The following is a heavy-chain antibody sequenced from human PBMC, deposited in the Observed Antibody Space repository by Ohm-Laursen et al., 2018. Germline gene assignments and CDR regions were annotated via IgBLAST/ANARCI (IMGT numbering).Heavy chain of an antibody. J-gene: IGHJ6*02. CDR1: VYTFTDYY. D-gene: IGHD3-22*01. Sequence: APSVSLSRQPSVYTFTDYYIHCVRQAPGQGLEWMGWINPNSGDTNYAPTFPGRVSMTRDTAISTAYVELRSLRFDDTAIYYCARVPRGFDGGGVYYGDYYGGDVGGQEITFSVS. CDR3: ARVPRGFDGGGVYYGDYYGGDV. V-gene: IGHV1-2*02. CDR2: INPNSGDT.